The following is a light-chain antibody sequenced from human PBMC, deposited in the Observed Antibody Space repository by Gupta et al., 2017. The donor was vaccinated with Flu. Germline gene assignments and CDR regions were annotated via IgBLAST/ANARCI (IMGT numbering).Light chain of an antibody. CDR2: DVS. V-gene: IGLV2-14*01. CDR3: SSYTSTNTFYV. J-gene: IGLJ1*01. CDR1: SSDVGRSNY. Sequence: QSALTQPASVSGSPGQSITISCTGTSSDVGRSNYVSWYQQHPGKAPKLMIYDVSSRPSGVSSRFSGSKYGSTASLTISGLEPEDESDYYCSSYTSTNTFYVFGIGTKVTVL.